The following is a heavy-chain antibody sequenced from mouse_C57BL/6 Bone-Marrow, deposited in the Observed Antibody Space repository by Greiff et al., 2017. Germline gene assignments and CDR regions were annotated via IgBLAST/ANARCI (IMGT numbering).Heavy chain of an antibody. Sequence: QVQLQQSGAELVRPGTSVKMSCKASGYTFTNYWIGWAKPRPGHGLEWIGDIYPGGGYTNYNEKFKGKATLTADKSSSTAYMQVSSLTSEDSAIYYCARRGDGYLDYWGQGTTRTVSS. D-gene: IGHD2-3*01. J-gene: IGHJ2*01. CDR3: ARRGDGYLDY. CDR1: GYTFTNYW. V-gene: IGHV1-63*01. CDR2: IYPGGGYT.